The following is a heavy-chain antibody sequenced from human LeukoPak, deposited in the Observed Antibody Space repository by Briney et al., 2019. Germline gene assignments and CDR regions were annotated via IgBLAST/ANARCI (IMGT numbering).Heavy chain of an antibody. D-gene: IGHD3-3*01. J-gene: IGHJ4*02. CDR3: AKFPVARATIFGVVTDY. Sequence: GGSLRLSCAASGFTVSSNYMSWVRQAPGKGLEWVANIGEDGSEKYYVDSVKGRFTISRDNSKNTLYLQMNSLRAEDTAVYYCAKFPVARATIFGVVTDYWGQGTLVTVSS. V-gene: IGHV3-7*03. CDR2: IGEDGSEK. CDR1: GFTVSSNY.